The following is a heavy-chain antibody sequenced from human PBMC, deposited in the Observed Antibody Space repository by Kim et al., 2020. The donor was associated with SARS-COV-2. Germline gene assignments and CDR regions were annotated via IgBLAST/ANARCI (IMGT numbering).Heavy chain of an antibody. D-gene: IGHD3-10*01. Sequence: ASVKVSCKASGYTCTGYYMHWVRHAPGQGLEWMGWINPNSGGTNYAQKFQGWVTMTRDTSISTAYMELSRLRSDDTAVYYCAREISNYYGSGRRMDVWGQGTTVTVSS. CDR3: AREISNYYGSGRRMDV. CDR1: GYTCTGYY. V-gene: IGHV1-2*04. CDR2: INPNSGGT. J-gene: IGHJ6*02.